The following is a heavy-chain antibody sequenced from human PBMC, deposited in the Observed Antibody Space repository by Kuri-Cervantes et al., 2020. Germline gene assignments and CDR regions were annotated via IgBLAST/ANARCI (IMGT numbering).Heavy chain of an antibody. CDR1: GYTFINYG. CDR2: VSAYSGDP. Sequence: ASVKVSCKASGYTFINYGLSWVRQAPGQGLEWMGSVSAYSGDPTYAQRFQDRVTMTTDTSTATVYMQLMSLRSDDTAVYYCATGGISGDYGAFHFWGQGTMVTVSS. D-gene: IGHD4-17*01. V-gene: IGHV1-18*01. J-gene: IGHJ3*01. CDR3: ATGGISGDYGAFHF.